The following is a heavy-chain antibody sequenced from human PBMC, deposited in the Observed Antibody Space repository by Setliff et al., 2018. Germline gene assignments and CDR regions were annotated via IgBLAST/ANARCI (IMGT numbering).Heavy chain of an antibody. CDR3: ARGLVATSGYDYYYYYMDV. CDR2: ISSSRTYR. Sequence: GGSLRLSCAASGFTFSSYSLYWVRQAPGKGLEWVSSISSSRTYRYYADSVKGRFTISRDNTKDSLYLQMNSLRAEDTAVYYCARGLVATSGYDYYYYYMDVWGKGTTVTVSS. V-gene: IGHV3-21*01. J-gene: IGHJ6*03. D-gene: IGHD5-12*01. CDR1: GFTFSSYS.